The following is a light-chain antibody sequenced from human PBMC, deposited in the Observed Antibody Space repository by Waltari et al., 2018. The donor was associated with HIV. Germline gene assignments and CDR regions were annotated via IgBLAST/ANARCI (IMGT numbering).Light chain of an antibody. V-gene: IGLV1-40*01. CDR2: GNR. Sequence: QSVLTQPPSVSGAPGQRVTISCTGTSPNIGAGYDVHWYQQRPGTAPTLLIYGNRNRPSGVPDRFSGSNAGTSASLAITGLQPEDEADYCCQSYDSSLSGVVFGGGTRLTVL. J-gene: IGLJ2*01. CDR1: SPNIGAGYD. CDR3: QSYDSSLSGVV.